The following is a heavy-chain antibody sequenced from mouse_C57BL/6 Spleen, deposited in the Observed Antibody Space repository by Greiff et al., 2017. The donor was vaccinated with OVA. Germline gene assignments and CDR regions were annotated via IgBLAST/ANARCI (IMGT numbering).Heavy chain of an antibody. CDR2: ISYDGSN. CDR1: GYSITSGYY. J-gene: IGHJ1*03. V-gene: IGHV3-6*01. D-gene: IGHD1-1*02. CDR3: ARGTGWEFDV. Sequence: DVQLQESGPGLVKPSQSLSLTCSVTGYSITSGYYWNWLRQSPGNQLEWMGHISYDGSNNYNSSLKNRISITRDTSKNQCILKLKSVATEDTARDYCARGTGWEFDVWGTGTTVTVSA.